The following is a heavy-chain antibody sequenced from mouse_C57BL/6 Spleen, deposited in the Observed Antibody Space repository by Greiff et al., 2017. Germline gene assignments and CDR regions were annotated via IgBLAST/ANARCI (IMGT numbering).Heavy chain of an antibody. CDR3: ARLRFDYEGYAMDY. CDR1: GYTFTSYG. Sequence: VQLQQSGAELARPGASVKLSCKASGYTFTSYGISWVKQRTGQGLEWIGEIYPRSGNTYYNEKFKGKATLTADKSSSTAYMELRSLTSEDSAVYFCARLRFDYEGYAMDYWGQGTSVTVSS. J-gene: IGHJ4*01. D-gene: IGHD2-4*01. V-gene: IGHV1-81*01. CDR2: IYPRSGNT.